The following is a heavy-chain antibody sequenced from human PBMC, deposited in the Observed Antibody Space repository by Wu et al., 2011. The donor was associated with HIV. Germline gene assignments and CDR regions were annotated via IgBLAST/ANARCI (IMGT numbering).Heavy chain of an antibody. Sequence: QLVQSGPEVKKPGTSVKLSCKASGFTFSRSAMQWVRQARGQRPEWIGWIVVVSGDTDYAQKFQGRVTITRDMSTDTAYLELNSLRSEDTAVYYCAATSLRHNVNYWYYDLWGRGTLVTVSS. D-gene: IGHD1-1*01. V-gene: IGHV1-58*02. CDR1: GFTFSRSA. CDR3: AATSLRHNVNYWYYDL. J-gene: IGHJ2*01. CDR2: IVVVSGDT.